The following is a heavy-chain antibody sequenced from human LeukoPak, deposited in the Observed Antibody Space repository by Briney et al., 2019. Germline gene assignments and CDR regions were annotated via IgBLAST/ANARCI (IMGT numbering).Heavy chain of an antibody. D-gene: IGHD6-13*01. J-gene: IGHJ6*03. Sequence: ASVKVSCRASGGTFSSYAISWVRQAPGQGLEWMGGIIPIFGTANYAQKFQGRVTITADESTSTAYMELSSLRSDDTAVYYCARVSVGIAAAGTDYYYYMDAWGKGTTVTVSS. CDR2: IIPIFGTA. CDR1: GGTFSSYA. V-gene: IGHV1-69*13. CDR3: ARVSVGIAAAGTDYYYYMDA.